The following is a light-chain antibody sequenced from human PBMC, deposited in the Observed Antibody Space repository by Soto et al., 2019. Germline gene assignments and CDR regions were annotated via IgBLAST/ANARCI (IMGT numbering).Light chain of an antibody. J-gene: IGKJ5*01. V-gene: IGKV1-33*01. Sequence: DIQMTQSPSSLSASVVDRVTSTFQASQDISTYLNWYQPKPGKAHKLLIYDESNLETGVKSRFSGSGSGTDFTLTIRSMQPEDIATYYCKKYDNLQITCGHGQRRALK. CDR1: QDISTY. CDR3: KKYDNLQIT. CDR2: DES.